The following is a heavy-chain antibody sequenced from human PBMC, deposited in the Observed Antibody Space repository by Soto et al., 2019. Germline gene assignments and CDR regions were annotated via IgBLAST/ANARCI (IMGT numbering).Heavy chain of an antibody. Sequence: QVQLQQWGAGLLKPSETLSLTCAVYGGSFSGYYWSWIRQPPGKGLEWIGEINHSGSTNYNPSLKSRVTISVDTSKNQFSLKLSSVTAADTAVYYCARKLLHYDYVWGSYRYNDAFDIWGQGTMVTVSS. D-gene: IGHD3-16*02. CDR3: ARKLLHYDYVWGSYRYNDAFDI. J-gene: IGHJ3*02. V-gene: IGHV4-34*01. CDR1: GGSFSGYY. CDR2: INHSGST.